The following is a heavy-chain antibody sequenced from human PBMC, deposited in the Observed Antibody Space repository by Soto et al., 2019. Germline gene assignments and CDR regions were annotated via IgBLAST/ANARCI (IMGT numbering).Heavy chain of an antibody. Sequence: QVQLVRSGAEVKKPGASVKVSCKASGYTFTSYAMHWVRQAPGQRLEWMGWINAGNGNTKFSQKLQGRVTITRDTSASTAYMELSSLRSEDTAVYYCAREGGEWELCNWGQGTLVTVSS. D-gene: IGHD1-26*01. J-gene: IGHJ4*02. V-gene: IGHV1-3*01. CDR2: INAGNGNT. CDR3: AREGGEWELCN. CDR1: GYTFTSYA.